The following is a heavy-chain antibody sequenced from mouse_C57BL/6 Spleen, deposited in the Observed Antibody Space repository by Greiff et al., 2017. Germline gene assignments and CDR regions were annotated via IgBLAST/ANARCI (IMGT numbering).Heavy chain of an antibody. CDR3: ARSGDYDEGTVPDY. CDR1: GYAFTNYL. J-gene: IGHJ2*01. Sequence: VKLMESGAELVRPGTSVKVSCKASGYAFTNYLIEWVKQRPGQGLEWIGVINPGSGGTNYNEKFKGKATLTADKSSSTAYMQLSSLTSEDSAVYFCARSGDYDEGTVPDYWGQGTTLTVSS. V-gene: IGHV1-54*01. CDR2: INPGSGGT. D-gene: IGHD2-4*01.